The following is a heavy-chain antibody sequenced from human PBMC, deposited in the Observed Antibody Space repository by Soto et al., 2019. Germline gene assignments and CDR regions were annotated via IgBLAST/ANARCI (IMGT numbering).Heavy chain of an antibody. J-gene: IGHJ4*02. Sequence: SETLSLTCTVSGVSISSYYWSWIRQPPGKGLEWIGYIYYSGSTNYNPSLKSRVTISVDTSKNQFSLKLSSVTAADTAVYYCARDKGDVVTDYWGQGTLVT. V-gene: IGHV4-59*01. D-gene: IGHD2-15*01. CDR2: IYYSGST. CDR1: GVSISSYY. CDR3: ARDKGDVVTDY.